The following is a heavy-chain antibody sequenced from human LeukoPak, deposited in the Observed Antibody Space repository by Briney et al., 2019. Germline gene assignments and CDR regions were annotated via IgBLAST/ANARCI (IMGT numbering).Heavy chain of an antibody. J-gene: IGHJ3*02. CDR2: INPSGGST. CDR3: ARVKPNYYDSSAFGTFDI. CDR1: GYTFTSYY. Sequence: EASVKVSCKASGYTFTSYYMHWVRQAPGQGLEWMGMINPSGGSTSYAQKFQGRVTMTRDTSTSTVYMELSSLRSEDTAVYYCARVKPNYYDSSAFGTFDIWGQGTMVTVSS. D-gene: IGHD3-22*01. V-gene: IGHV1-46*01.